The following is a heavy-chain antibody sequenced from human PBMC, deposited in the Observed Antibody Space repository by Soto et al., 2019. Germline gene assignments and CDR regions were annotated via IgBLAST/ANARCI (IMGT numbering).Heavy chain of an antibody. D-gene: IGHD6-19*01. CDR1: GFTFSTYV. V-gene: IGHV3-23*01. CDR2: ISDSGDNT. Sequence: GGSLRLSCAASGFTFSTYVMSWVRQAPGKGLEWVSGISDSGDNTYYADSVKGRFTISRDNSKNTLFLQMNSLRAEDTAVYYCVKDRCTSDWYGYFDYWGQGTLVTVSS. J-gene: IGHJ4*02. CDR3: VKDRCTSDWYGYFDY.